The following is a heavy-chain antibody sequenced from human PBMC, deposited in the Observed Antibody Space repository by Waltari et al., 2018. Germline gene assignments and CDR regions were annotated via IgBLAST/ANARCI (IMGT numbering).Heavy chain of an antibody. CDR2: IRYDGSNK. CDR1: GFTFSSYG. Sequence: QVQLVESGGGVVQPGGSLRLSCAASGFTFSSYGMHWVRQAPGKGLEWVAFIRYDGSNKYYADSVKGRFTISRDNSKNTLYLQMNSLRAEDTAVYYCAKGQWLVISYFDYWGQGTLVTVSS. J-gene: IGHJ4*02. CDR3: AKGQWLVISYFDY. V-gene: IGHV3-30*02. D-gene: IGHD6-19*01.